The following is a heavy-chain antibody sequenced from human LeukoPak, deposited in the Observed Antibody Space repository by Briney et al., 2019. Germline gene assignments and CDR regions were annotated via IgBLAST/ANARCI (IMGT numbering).Heavy chain of an antibody. J-gene: IGHJ4*02. CDR1: GYTFTGYY. CDR3: ARSVLWFGELYYFDY. V-gene: IGHV1-2*02. Sequence: ASVKVSCKASGYTFTGYYMHWVRQAPGQGLEWMGWINPNSGGTNYAQKFQGRVTMTRDTSISTAYMELSRLRSEDTAVYYCARSVLWFGELYYFDYWGQGTLVTVSS. CDR2: INPNSGGT. D-gene: IGHD3-10*01.